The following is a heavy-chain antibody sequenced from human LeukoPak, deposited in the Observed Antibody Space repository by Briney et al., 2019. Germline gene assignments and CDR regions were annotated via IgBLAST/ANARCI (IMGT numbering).Heavy chain of an antibody. V-gene: IGHV3-23*01. J-gene: IGHJ6*02. CDR1: GFTFSSYA. CDR3: ATNRRPVWYGMDV. CDR2: ISGSGGST. Sequence: PGGSLRLSCAASGFTFSSYAMSWVRQTPGKGLEWVSAISGSGGSTYYADSVKGRFTISRDNAKNSLYLQMNSLRDEDTAVYYCATNRRPVWYGMDVWGQGPTVTVSS.